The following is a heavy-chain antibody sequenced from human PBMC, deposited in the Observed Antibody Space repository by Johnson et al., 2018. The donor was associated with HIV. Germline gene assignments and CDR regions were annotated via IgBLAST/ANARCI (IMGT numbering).Heavy chain of an antibody. CDR1: GFTFSSYA. CDR3: AREGGSCYIIRSAFDI. D-gene: IGHD2-15*01. V-gene: IGHV3-30-3*01. CDR2: ISYDGSNK. Sequence: QVQLMESGGGVVQPGRSLRLSCAASGFTFSSYAIHWVRQAPGKGLEWVAVISYDGSNKYYADSVKGRFTISRDNYKNTLYLQMNSLRAEDTAVYYCAREGGSCYIIRSAFDIWGQGTMVTVSS. J-gene: IGHJ3*02.